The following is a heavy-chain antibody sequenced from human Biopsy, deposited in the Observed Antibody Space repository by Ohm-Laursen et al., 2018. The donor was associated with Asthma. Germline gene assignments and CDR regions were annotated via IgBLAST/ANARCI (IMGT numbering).Heavy chain of an antibody. J-gene: IGHJ3*01. CDR3: ARTYYDFLTGQVNDAFAL. CDR1: GYNFISFA. Sequence: SSVKVSCKTSGYNFISFAIHWVRQAPGQRLEWMGWVNTGNGDTKYSQKFQGRVTITRDTSASTAYMDLRSLRSEDTAMYYCARTYYDFLTGQVNDAFALWGQGTMVTVSS. D-gene: IGHD3-9*01. CDR2: VNTGNGDT. V-gene: IGHV1-3*04.